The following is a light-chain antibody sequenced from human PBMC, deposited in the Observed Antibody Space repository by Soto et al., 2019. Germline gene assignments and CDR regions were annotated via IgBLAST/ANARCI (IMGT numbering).Light chain of an antibody. V-gene: IGKV3-20*01. J-gene: IGKJ1*01. CDR3: QQYRDLPQT. Sequence: EIVLTQSPGTLSLTPGERATLSCRASQSVRNNYLAWYQQKPGQAHRLLIYNSSTRVTGIPDRFSGSGSGTDFTLTISRLEPEDFALYYCQQYRDLPQTFGQGTTV. CDR1: QSVRNNY. CDR2: NSS.